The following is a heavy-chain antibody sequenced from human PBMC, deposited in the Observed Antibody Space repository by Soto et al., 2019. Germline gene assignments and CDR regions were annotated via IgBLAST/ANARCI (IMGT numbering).Heavy chain of an antibody. CDR1: GDSISSSHW. J-gene: IGHJ6*02. CDR3: AKDTMVAAARRGLVV. D-gene: IGHD6-13*01. V-gene: IGHV4-4*02. CDR2: IHHSGQT. Sequence: SETLSLTCAVSGDSISSSHWRTWVRQPPEKGLEWIAEIHHSGQTNYNPSLKGRVAISVDKSKSQFSLRVSSVTAADTAVYYCAKDTMVAAARRGLVVWGQGPTVTVSS.